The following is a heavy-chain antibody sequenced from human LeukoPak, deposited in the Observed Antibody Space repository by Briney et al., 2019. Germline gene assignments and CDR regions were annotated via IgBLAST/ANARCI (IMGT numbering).Heavy chain of an antibody. CDR2: INTNTGNP. CDR1: GYTFTSYA. CDR3: ARPVTVAGKHYYYYMDV. J-gene: IGHJ6*03. V-gene: IGHV7-4-1*02. D-gene: IGHD6-19*01. Sequence: ASVKVSCKASGYTFTSYAMNWVRQAPGQGLEWMGWINTNTGNPTYAQGFTGRFVFSLDTSVSTAYLQISSLKAEDTAVYYCARPVTVAGKHYYYYMDVWGKGTTVTISS.